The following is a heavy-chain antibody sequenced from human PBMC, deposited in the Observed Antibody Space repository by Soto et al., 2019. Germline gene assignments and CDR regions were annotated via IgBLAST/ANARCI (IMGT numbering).Heavy chain of an antibody. Sequence: VKVSCKASGGTFSSYTISWVRQAPGQGLEWMGGIIPIFGTANYAQKFQGRVTITADESTSTAYMELSSLRSEDTAVYYCARGEGDLRRGDYYYGMDVWGQGTTVTVSS. CDR1: GGTFSSYT. V-gene: IGHV1-69*13. J-gene: IGHJ6*02. D-gene: IGHD2-21*02. CDR3: ARGEGDLRRGDYYYGMDV. CDR2: IIPIFGTA.